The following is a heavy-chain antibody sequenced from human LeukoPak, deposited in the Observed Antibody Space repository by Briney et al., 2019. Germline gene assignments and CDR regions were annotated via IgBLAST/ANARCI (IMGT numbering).Heavy chain of an antibody. CDR2: ISSNGFYI. CDR3: ARDQVFGVVDGDAFDI. J-gene: IGHJ3*02. CDR1: GFTFSDYT. V-gene: IGHV3-21*01. Sequence: GGSLRLSCAASGFTFSDYTINWVRQAPGKGLEWVSSISSNGFYIYYADSVKGRFTISRDNAKNSLYLQMNSLRVEDTAVYYCARDQVFGVVDGDAFDIWGQGTMVTVSS. D-gene: IGHD3-3*01.